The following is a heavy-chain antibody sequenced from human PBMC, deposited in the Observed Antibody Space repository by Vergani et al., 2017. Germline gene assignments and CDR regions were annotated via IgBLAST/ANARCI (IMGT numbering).Heavy chain of an antibody. V-gene: IGHV3-21*01. CDR3: ARAYQLLYFDY. D-gene: IGHD2-2*01. Sequence: EVQLVESGGGLVKPGGSLRLSCAASGFTFSSYSMNWVRQAPGQGLEWVSSISSSSSYIYYADSVKGRFTISRDNAKNSLYLQMNSLRAEDTAVYYCARAYQLLYFDYWGQGTLVTVSS. J-gene: IGHJ4*02. CDR2: ISSSSSYI. CDR1: GFTFSSYS.